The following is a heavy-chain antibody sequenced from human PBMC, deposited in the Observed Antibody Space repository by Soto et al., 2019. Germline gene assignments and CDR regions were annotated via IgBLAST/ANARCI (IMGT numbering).Heavy chain of an antibody. V-gene: IGHV4-34*01. CDR2: INHSGST. CDR1: GGSFSGYY. CDR3: ARGVGPGAYCSSTSCIARLHYYYYMDV. J-gene: IGHJ6*03. Sequence: SETLSLTCAVYGGSFSGYYWSWIRQPPGKGLEWIGEINHSGSTNYNPSLKSRVTISVDTSKNQFSLKLSSVTAADTAVYYCARGVGPGAYCSSTSCIARLHYYYYMDVWGKGTTVTVSS. D-gene: IGHD2-2*01.